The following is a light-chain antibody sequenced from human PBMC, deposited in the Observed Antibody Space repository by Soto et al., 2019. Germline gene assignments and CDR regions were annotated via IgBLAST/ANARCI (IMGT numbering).Light chain of an antibody. Sequence: EIVMTQSPATLSVSPGERATLSCRASQSLGSALAWYQQKPGQVPRPLIYGATARAPGIPASFSGSGSETEFTLTINSLQSEDVAVYCCQQYKAWPPTFGQGTKVEIK. CDR1: QSLGSA. CDR3: QQYKAWPPT. J-gene: IGKJ1*01. CDR2: GAT. V-gene: IGKV3-15*01.